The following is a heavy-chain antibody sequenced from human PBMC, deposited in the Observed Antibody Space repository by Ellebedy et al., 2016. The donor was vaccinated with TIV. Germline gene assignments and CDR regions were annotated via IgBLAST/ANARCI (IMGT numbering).Heavy chain of an antibody. V-gene: IGHV1-69*06. Sequence: SVKVSXXASGGTFSSYAISWVRQAPGQGLEWMGGIIPIFGTANYAQKFQGRVTITADKSTSTAYMELSSLRSEDTAVYYCARGLHDSSGYYHDYWGQGTLVTVSS. D-gene: IGHD3-22*01. CDR1: GGTFSSYA. CDR2: IIPIFGTA. CDR3: ARGLHDSSGYYHDY. J-gene: IGHJ4*02.